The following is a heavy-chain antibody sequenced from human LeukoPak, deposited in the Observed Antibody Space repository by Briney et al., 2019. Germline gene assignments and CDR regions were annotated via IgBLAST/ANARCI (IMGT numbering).Heavy chain of an antibody. J-gene: IGHJ5*02. CDR1: GGSISSSSYY. V-gene: IGHV4-39*01. CDR2: IYYSGST. CDR3: ARATGYCSSTSCNNWFDP. D-gene: IGHD2-2*01. Sequence: SETPSLTCTVSGGSISSSSYYWGWIRQPPGKGLEWIGSIYYSGSTYYNPSLKSRVTISVDTSKNQFSLKLSSVTAADTAVYYCARATGYCSSTSCNNWFDPWGQGTLVTVSS.